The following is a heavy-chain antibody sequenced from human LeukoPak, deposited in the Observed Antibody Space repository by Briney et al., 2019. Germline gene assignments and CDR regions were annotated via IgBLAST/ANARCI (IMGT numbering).Heavy chain of an antibody. J-gene: IGHJ4*02. Sequence: GGSLRLSCAASGFTFSSYWMHWVRQAPGKGLEWVSYITSSSSTIYYADSVKGRFTISRDNAKNSLYLQMNSLRAEDTAVYYCARGVQLWLPRFDYWGQGTLVTVSS. D-gene: IGHD5-18*01. CDR3: ARGVQLWLPRFDY. V-gene: IGHV3-48*01. CDR1: GFTFSSYW. CDR2: ITSSSSTI.